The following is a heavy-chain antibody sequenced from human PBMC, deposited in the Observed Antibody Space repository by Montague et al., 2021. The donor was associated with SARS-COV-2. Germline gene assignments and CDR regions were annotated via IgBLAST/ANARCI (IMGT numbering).Heavy chain of an antibody. Sequence: SLRLSCAASGFTFDDYAMHWVRQAPGKGLEWVSGISWNSGSIGYADSVKGRFTISRDNAKNSLYLQMNSLRAEDTALYYCAFYGDYALDCWGQGTLVTVSS. CDR2: ISWNSGSI. CDR1: GFTFDDYA. J-gene: IGHJ4*02. D-gene: IGHD4-17*01. V-gene: IGHV3-9*01. CDR3: AFYGDYALDC.